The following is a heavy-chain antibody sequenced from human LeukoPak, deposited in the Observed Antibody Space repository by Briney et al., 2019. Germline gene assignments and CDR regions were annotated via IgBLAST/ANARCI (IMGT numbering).Heavy chain of an antibody. Sequence: NPSETLSLTCTVSGGSISSYYWSWIRQPAGKGLEWIGRIYTSGSTNYNPSLKSRVTMSVDTSKNQFSLKLSSVTAADTAVYYCARYYYGSGSYYNVNWFDPWGQGTLVTVSS. CDR3: ARYYYGSGSYYNVNWFDP. V-gene: IGHV4-4*07. CDR1: GGSISSYY. J-gene: IGHJ5*02. D-gene: IGHD3-10*01. CDR2: IYTSGST.